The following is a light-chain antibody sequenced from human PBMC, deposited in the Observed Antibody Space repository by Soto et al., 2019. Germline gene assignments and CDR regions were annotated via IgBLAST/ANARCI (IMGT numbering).Light chain of an antibody. CDR1: SSDVCGYNY. Sequence: QSLLTQPASVSGSPGQSITISCTGTSSDVCGYNYVSWYQQHPGKAPKFMIYDVSNRPSGVSNRFSGSKSGNTASLTISGLQAEDEADYYCSSYTTSNTRQIVFGTGTKVTVL. CDR2: DVS. V-gene: IGLV2-14*01. J-gene: IGLJ1*01. CDR3: SSYTTSNTRQIV.